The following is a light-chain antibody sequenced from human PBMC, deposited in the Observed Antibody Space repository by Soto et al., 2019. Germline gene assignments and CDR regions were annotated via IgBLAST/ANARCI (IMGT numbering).Light chain of an antibody. J-gene: IGKJ5*01. CDR2: DAS. V-gene: IGKV3-20*01. CDR3: QHYGSSPPIT. CDR1: QSVRGTS. Sequence: DIVITQSPRTPCLPPGERATLSCRASQSVRGTSLAWYQQKPGQAPSLLIYDASSRATGIPDRFSGGGSGTDFTLTISRLEPEEFAVYYCQHYGSSPPITFGQGTRLEIK.